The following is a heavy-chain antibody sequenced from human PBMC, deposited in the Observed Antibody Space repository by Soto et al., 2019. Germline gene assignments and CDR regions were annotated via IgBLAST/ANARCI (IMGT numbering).Heavy chain of an antibody. J-gene: IGHJ5*02. V-gene: IGHV1-46*03. CDR1: GYTFTSYY. D-gene: IGHD2-2*01. CDR3: TRGSCSGANCSSSGWLDP. CDR2: INPSGDSA. Sequence: ASVKVSCKASGYTFTSYYMHWVRQAPGQGLERMGLINPSGDSASYAQKFQGRVTMTRDTPTSTVYMELSSLRSEDTAVYYCTRGSCSGANCSSSGWLDPWGQGTLVTVSS.